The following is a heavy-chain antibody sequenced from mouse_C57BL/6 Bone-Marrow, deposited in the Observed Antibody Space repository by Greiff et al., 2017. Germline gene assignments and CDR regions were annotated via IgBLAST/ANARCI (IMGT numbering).Heavy chain of an antibody. CDR1: GFSLSTSGLG. D-gene: IGHD4-1*01. Sequence: QVTLKESGPGILQPSQTLSLTCSFSGFSLSTSGLGVSWIRQPSGKGLEWLAHIYWDADKRYNPSLKSRLPISKDTSRNQVFLKITSVYAADTATYYGGRSRGRTGSWFAYWGQGTLVTVSA. CDR3: GRSRGRTGSWFAY. J-gene: IGHJ3*01. CDR2: IYWDADK. V-gene: IGHV8-12*01.